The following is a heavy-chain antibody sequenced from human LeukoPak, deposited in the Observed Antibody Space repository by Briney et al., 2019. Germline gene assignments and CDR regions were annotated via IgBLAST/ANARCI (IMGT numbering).Heavy chain of an antibody. CDR1: GFTFSSYW. V-gene: IGHV3-7*01. J-gene: IGHJ3*02. D-gene: IGHD3-3*01. Sequence: GGSLRLSCAASGFTFSSYWMSWVRQAPGKGLEWVANIKQDGSEKYYVDSVKGRFTISRDNAKNSLYLQMNSLRAEDTAVYYCARDRPSWEIGAVDAFDIWGQGTMVTVSS. CDR2: IKQDGSEK. CDR3: ARDRPSWEIGAVDAFDI.